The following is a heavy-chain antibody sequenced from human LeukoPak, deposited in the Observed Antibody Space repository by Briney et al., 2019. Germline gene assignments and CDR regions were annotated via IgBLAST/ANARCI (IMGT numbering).Heavy chain of an antibody. CDR3: AREGTAAAGKRRSSQFDY. CDR2: IWYDGSNK. CDR1: GFTFSSYG. V-gene: IGHV3-33*01. Sequence: GGSLRLSCAASGFTFSSYGMHWVRQAPCKRLECVAVIWYDGSNKYYADSVKGRFTISRDNSKNTLYLQMNSLRAEDTAVYYCAREGTAAAGKRRSSQFDYWGQGTLVTVSS. J-gene: IGHJ4*02. D-gene: IGHD6-13*01.